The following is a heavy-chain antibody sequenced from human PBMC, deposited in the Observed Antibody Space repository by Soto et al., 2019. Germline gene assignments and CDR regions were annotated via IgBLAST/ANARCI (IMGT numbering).Heavy chain of an antibody. Sequence: SQTLTLTCAISGDSVSRNSAAWNWMRQSPSRGLEWLGRAYYRSKGYNDYAVSVKSRITINPDTSKNQFSLQLNSVTPEDTAVYYCARASNLGGIAAAGSAYYYYGLDVWGQGTTVTVSS. D-gene: IGHD6-13*01. CDR2: AYYRSKGYN. V-gene: IGHV6-1*01. CDR3: ARASNLGGIAAAGSAYYYYGLDV. J-gene: IGHJ6*02. CDR1: GDSVSRNSAA.